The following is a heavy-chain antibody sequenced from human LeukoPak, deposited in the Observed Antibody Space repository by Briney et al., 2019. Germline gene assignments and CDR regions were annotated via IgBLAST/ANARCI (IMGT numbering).Heavy chain of an antibody. CDR3: ARAYYYASSAFDI. D-gene: IGHD3-22*01. CDR1: GGSISSNTYY. V-gene: IGHV4-39*01. CDR2: IYYDGST. Sequence: SETLSLTCTVSGGSISSNTYYWDWIRQPPGKGLECIGSIYYDGSTYYNPSLKSRVIVSVDTSKNQFSLKLSSVTAADTAVYYCARAYYYASSAFDIWGQGTMVTVSS. J-gene: IGHJ3*02.